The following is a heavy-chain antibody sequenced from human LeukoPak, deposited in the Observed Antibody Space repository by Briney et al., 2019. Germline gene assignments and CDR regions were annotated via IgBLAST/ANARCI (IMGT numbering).Heavy chain of an antibody. D-gene: IGHD7-27*01. CDR2: IYYSGSA. J-gene: IGHJ4*02. V-gene: IGHV4-39*01. Sequence: SETLSLTCTVSGDSISSSSYSWGWIRQPPGKGLECIGSIYYSGSAYYKMSLKSRVTISVDTSKNQFSLRLSSVTAADTAVYYCARLATLLGYYFDYWGQGTLVTVSS. CDR1: GDSISSSSYS. CDR3: ARLATLLGYYFDY.